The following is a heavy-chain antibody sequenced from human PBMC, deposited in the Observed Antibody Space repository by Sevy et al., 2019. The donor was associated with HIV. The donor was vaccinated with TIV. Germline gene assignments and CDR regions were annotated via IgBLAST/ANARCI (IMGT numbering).Heavy chain of an antibody. Sequence: GGSLRLSCAASGFTVSDNYMSWVRQAPGKGLEWVSVIYSGDSTYYADSVKGGFTISGDNSKNTLYRQMNSLSAGDTAVYYCARLSVYYYDDSGSYTNGNAFDIWGQGTTVTVSS. V-gene: IGHV3-53*01. D-gene: IGHD3-22*01. CDR1: GFTVSDNY. CDR3: ARLSVYYYDDSGSYTNGNAFDI. J-gene: IGHJ3*02. CDR2: IYSGDST.